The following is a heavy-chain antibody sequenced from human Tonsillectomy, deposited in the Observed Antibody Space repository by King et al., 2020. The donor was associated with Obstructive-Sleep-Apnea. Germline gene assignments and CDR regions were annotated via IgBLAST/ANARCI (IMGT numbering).Heavy chain of an antibody. Sequence: VQLQESGPGLVKLSETLSLTCTVSGGSISSYYWCWIRQPPGKGLEWIWYIYYSGSTNYNPSLKRRVILPVDTSQNQFSLRLNSVTAADTAVYYCARGVSGYSSSSYYGMDVWGQGTTVTVSS. V-gene: IGHV4-59*01. D-gene: IGHD6-6*01. J-gene: IGHJ6*02. CDR2: IYYSGST. CDR3: ARGVSGYSSSSYYGMDV. CDR1: GGSISSYY.